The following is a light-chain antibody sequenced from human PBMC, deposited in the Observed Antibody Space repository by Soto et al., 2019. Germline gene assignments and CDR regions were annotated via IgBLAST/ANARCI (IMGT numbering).Light chain of an antibody. Sequence: AIQMTQSPSSLSASVGDTVTITCRASQGIRRDLSWYQQKPGKAPNLLIYSASELQNGVPSRFRGSGSGTDFTLTISGLRPEDFVTYYCLHDYNFPRTFGQGTKVEI. CDR3: LHDYNFPRT. CDR1: QGIRRD. V-gene: IGKV1-6*01. CDR2: SAS. J-gene: IGKJ1*01.